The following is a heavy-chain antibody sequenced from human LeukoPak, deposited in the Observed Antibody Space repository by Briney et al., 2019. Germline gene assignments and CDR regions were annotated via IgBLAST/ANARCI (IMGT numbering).Heavy chain of an antibody. CDR2: IYSGGST. Sequence: GGSLRLSCAVSGFTVSSNYMSWVRQAPGKGLEWVSVIYSGGSTYYADSVKGRFTISRDNSKNTLYLQMNSLRAEDTAVYYCARTSPMTTVTYWGQGTLVTVSS. V-gene: IGHV3-53*01. CDR3: ARTSPMTTVTY. CDR1: GFTVSSNY. D-gene: IGHD4-11*01. J-gene: IGHJ4*02.